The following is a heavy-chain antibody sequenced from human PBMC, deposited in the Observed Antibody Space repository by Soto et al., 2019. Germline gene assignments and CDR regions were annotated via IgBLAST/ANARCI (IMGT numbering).Heavy chain of an antibody. D-gene: IGHD1-26*01. Sequence: QVQLVQSGAELKKPGASVNISCQASGFTFSDTLINWVRQGPGQRLEWMGWINPANGNTRYSESFQGRVTISSLSSASTAYVALSDLTAEDTALYYFARDIVSGGPRANAAFAVWGQGTMITVS. J-gene: IGHJ3*01. CDR1: GFTFSDTL. V-gene: IGHV1-3*01. CDR2: INPANGNT. CDR3: ARDIVSGGPRANAAFAV.